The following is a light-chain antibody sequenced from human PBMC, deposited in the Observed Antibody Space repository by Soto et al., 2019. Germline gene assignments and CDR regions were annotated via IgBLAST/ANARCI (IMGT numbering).Light chain of an antibody. Sequence: DIQMTQSPSTLSASVGDRVTVTCRASQPISTWLAWYQQKPGKAPKLLFYDASTLERGVPARFGASGFETEFTLTISGLHPDDFATYFCHQYRNFPFTFGQGT. CDR3: HQYRNFPFT. J-gene: IGKJ2*01. CDR2: DAS. V-gene: IGKV1-5*01. CDR1: QPISTW.